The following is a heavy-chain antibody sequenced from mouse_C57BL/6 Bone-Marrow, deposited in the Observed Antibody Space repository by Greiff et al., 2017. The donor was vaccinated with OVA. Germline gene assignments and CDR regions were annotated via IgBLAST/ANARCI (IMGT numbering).Heavy chain of an antibody. V-gene: IGHV1-61*01. CDR2: IYPSDSET. D-gene: IGHD1-1*01. CDR3: AMRDGSSYWFAY. J-gene: IGHJ3*01. CDR1: GYTFTSYW. Sequence: QVQLQQPGAELVRPGSSVKLSCKASGYTFTSYWMDWVKQRPGQGLEWIVNIYPSDSETHYNQKFKDKATLTVDKSSSTAYMQLSSLTSEDSAVYYCAMRDGSSYWFAYWGQGTLVTVSA.